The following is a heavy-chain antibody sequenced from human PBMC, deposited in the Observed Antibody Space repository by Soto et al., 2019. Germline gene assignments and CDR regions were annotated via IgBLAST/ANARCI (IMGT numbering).Heavy chain of an antibody. V-gene: IGHV3-74*01. D-gene: IGHD5-18*01. CDR2: INSDGRST. Sequence: GGSLRLSCAASGFTFSSYWMHWVRQAPGKGLVWVSRINSDGRSTSYADSVKGRFTISRDNAKNALYLQMNSLRAEDTAVYYCAIGGHTAMVAPFDYWGQGTLVTVSS. CDR3: AIGGHTAMVAPFDY. CDR1: GFTFSSYW. J-gene: IGHJ4*02.